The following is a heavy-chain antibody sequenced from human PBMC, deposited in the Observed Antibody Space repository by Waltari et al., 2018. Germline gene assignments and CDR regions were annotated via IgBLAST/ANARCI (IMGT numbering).Heavy chain of an antibody. CDR1: GGSFSGYY. D-gene: IGHD3-22*01. V-gene: IGHV4-34*01. CDR3: ARVDYYDSSGYYDEGDY. J-gene: IGHJ4*02. CDR2: INHSGST. Sequence: QVQLQQWGAGLLKPSETLSLTCAVYGGSFSGYYWSWIRQPPGKGLEWIGEINHSGSTNYNPSLKIRVTISVDTSKNQFSLKLSSVTAADTAVYYCARVDYYDSSGYYDEGDYWGQGTLVTVSS.